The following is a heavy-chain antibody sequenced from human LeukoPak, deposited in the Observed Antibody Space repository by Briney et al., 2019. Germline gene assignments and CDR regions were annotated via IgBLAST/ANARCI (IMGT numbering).Heavy chain of an antibody. D-gene: IGHD5-24*01. CDR2: IFHSGTT. CDR3: ARHTRVRDGYNLYCFDP. Sequence: SETLSLTCTVSGGSISSSSYYWGWIRQPTGKGPEWIGSIFHSGTTYYNPSLKSRVTISVDTSKNQFSLKLSSVTAAGTAVYYCARHTRVRDGYNLYCFDPWGQGTLVTVSS. V-gene: IGHV4-39*01. J-gene: IGHJ5*02. CDR1: GGSISSSSYY.